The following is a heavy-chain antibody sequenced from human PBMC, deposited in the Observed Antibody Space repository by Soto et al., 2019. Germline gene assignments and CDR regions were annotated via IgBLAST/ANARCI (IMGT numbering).Heavy chain of an antibody. CDR2: IWYDGSNK. CDR3: ARDLPGATTFLYYYYGMDV. D-gene: IGHD1-26*01. V-gene: IGHV3-33*01. J-gene: IGHJ6*02. CDR1: GFTFSSYG. Sequence: GGSLRLSCAASGFTFSSYGMHWVRQAPGKGLEWVAVIWYDGSNKYYADSVKGRFTISRDNSKNTLYLQMNSLRAEDTAVYYCARDLPGATTFLYYYYGMDVWGQGTTVTVSS.